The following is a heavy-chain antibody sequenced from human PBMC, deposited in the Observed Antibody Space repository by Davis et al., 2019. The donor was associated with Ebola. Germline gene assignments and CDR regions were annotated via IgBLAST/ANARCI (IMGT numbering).Heavy chain of an antibody. CDR3: ARQGYSSGWSNFDY. CDR2: IYHSGST. CDR1: GGSIRSYY. Sequence: MPSETLSLTCNVSGGSIRSYYWSWIRQPPGKGLEWIGYIYHSGSTKYNPSLKSRVTISIDTSKNQFSLKLSSVTATDTAVYYCARQGYSSGWSNFDYWGQGTLVTVSS. V-gene: IGHV4-59*08. J-gene: IGHJ4*02. D-gene: IGHD6-19*01.